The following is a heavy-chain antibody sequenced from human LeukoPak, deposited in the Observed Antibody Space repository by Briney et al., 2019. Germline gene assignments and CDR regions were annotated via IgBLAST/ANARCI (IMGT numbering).Heavy chain of an antibody. J-gene: IGHJ5*02. V-gene: IGHV3-48*03. CDR2: ITSSGSTT. Sequence: PGGSLRLSCAASGFALSSYEMNWVRQAPGKGLEWVSHITSSGSTTYYADSVKGRFTISRDNAKNSLYLQMNSLRVEDTAVYYCARDPSGRGYGDAWGQGTLVTVSS. CDR1: GFALSSYE. CDR3: ARDPSGRGYGDA. D-gene: IGHD5-12*01.